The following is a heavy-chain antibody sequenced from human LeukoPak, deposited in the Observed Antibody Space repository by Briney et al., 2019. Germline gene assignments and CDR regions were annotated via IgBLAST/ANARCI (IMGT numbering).Heavy chain of an antibody. D-gene: IGHD3-10*01. Sequence: SGPTLVNPTQTLTLTCTSSGFSLTTRGMSVSWIRQPPGKALEWLARIDWDDDRYYDASLKTRLTISKDTSKNQVVLTMTNVDPVDTATYYCAQMIPMFRGVWAFDYWGQGTLVTVSS. J-gene: IGHJ4*02. CDR3: AQMIPMFRGVWAFDY. V-gene: IGHV2-70*11. CDR1: GFSLTTRGMS. CDR2: IDWDDDR.